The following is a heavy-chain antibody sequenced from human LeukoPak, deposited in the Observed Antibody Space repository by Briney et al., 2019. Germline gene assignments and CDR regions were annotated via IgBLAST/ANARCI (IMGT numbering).Heavy chain of an antibody. V-gene: IGHV1-2*04. CDR3: ARGTLGDYVNWYFDL. CDR2: INPNSGGT. D-gene: IGHD4-17*01. CDR1: GYTFTGYY. Sequence: ASVKVSCKASGYTFTGYYMHWVRQAPGQGLEWMGWINPNSGGTNYAQKFQGWVTMTRDTSISTAYMELSRLRSDDTAVYYCARGTLGDYVNWYFDLWGRGTLVTVSS. J-gene: IGHJ2*01.